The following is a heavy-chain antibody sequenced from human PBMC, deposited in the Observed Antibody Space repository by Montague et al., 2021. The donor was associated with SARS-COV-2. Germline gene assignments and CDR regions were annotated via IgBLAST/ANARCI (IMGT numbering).Heavy chain of an antibody. J-gene: IGHJ4*02. CDR2: MNPNSGNT. CDR3: ARAQYYYDSSGYYPAY. CDR1: GYTLTSYD. D-gene: IGHD3-22*01. V-gene: IGHV1-8*01. Sequence: SVKVSCKASGYTLTSYDINWVRQATGQGLEWMGWMNPNSGNTGYAQKFQGRVTMTRNTSISTAYMELSSLRSEDTAVYYCARAQYYYDSSGYYPAYWGQGTLVTVSS.